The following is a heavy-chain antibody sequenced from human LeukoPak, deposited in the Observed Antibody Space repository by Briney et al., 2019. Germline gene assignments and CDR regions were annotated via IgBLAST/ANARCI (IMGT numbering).Heavy chain of an antibody. V-gene: IGHV3-48*01. CDR2: IRSSSSTI. Sequence: GGSLRLSCAASGFTLSSYSMNWVRQAPGKGLEWVSYIRSSSSTIYYADSVKGRFTVSRDNAKNSLYLQMNSLRAEDTAVYYCARDLTRLYDIWRQGTLVSVSS. CDR1: GFTLSSYS. CDR3: ARDLTRLYDI. D-gene: IGHD3-9*01. J-gene: IGHJ4*02.